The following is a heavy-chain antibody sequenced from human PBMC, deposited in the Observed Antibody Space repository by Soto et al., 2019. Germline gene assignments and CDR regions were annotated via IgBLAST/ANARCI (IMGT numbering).Heavy chain of an antibody. V-gene: IGHV5-10-1*01. D-gene: IGHD6-13*01. CDR3: AIHLSSSSSWPDAFDS. Sequence: GESLKISCKGSGYKFSSYWISWVRQMAGKGLEWMGNIDPSDSSINYSPSFKGRVTMSADKSISTAYLQWSSLRASDTAMYYCAIHLSSSSSWPDAFDSWGQGPMGTV. CDR2: IDPSDSSI. CDR1: GYKFSSYW. J-gene: IGHJ3*02.